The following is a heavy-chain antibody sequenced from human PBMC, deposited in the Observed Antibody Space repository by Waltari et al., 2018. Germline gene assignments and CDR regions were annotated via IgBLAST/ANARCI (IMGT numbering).Heavy chain of an antibody. D-gene: IGHD2-2*01. CDR2: IYSGGST. CDR1: GFHFSRYA. V-gene: IGHV3-23*03. Sequence: EVQLLESGGGLVQPGGSLRLSCAASGFHFSRYAMRWVVRAQGKGLEWVSVIYSGGSTYYADSVKGRFTIYRDNSKNTLYLQMNSLRAEDTAVYYCAKDSCSSTSCSGVYWGQGTLVTVSS. J-gene: IGHJ4*02. CDR3: AKDSCSSTSCSGVY.